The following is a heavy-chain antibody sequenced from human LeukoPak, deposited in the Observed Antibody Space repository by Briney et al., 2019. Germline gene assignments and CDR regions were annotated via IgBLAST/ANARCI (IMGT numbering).Heavy chain of an antibody. CDR1: GFTVSSNF. D-gene: IGHD6-6*01. CDR2: IYSGGST. Sequence: GGSLRLSCAASGFTVSSNFMSWVRQAPGKGLEWVSIIYSGGSTYHADSVKGRFTISRDNSKNTLYLQMNSLRAEDTAVYYCARSSSLSWFYYFDHWGQGTLVTVPS. CDR3: ARSSSLSWFYYFDH. V-gene: IGHV3-53*01. J-gene: IGHJ4*02.